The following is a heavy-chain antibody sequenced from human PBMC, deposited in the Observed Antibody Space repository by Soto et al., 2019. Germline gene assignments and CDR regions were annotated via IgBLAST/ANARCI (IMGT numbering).Heavy chain of an antibody. CDR3: ARVPRIAARPRYYYYYMDV. J-gene: IGHJ6*03. V-gene: IGHV4-59*01. Sequence: SETLSLTCTVSGGSISSYYWSWIRQPPGKGLEWIGYIYYSGSTNYNPSLKSRVTISVDTSKNQFSLKLSSVTAADTAVYYCARVPRIAARPRYYYYYMDVWGKGTTGTVSS. CDR2: IYYSGST. CDR1: GGSISSYY. D-gene: IGHD6-6*01.